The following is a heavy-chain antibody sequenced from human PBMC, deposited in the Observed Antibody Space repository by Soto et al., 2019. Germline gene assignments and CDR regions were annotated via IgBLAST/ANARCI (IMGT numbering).Heavy chain of an antibody. J-gene: IGHJ4*02. CDR3: ARDPWAADY. V-gene: IGHV3-66*01. D-gene: IGHD3-16*01. Sequence: EVQLVESGGGLVQPGGSLRLSCAASGFTVSTKYMSWVRQAPGKGLEWVSVIYSGGSTFYADSVRGRFTISRDNSKNTVNFQMNSLRAEDTAVYYCARDPWAADYWGQGTLDTVSS. CDR1: GFTVSTKY. CDR2: IYSGGST.